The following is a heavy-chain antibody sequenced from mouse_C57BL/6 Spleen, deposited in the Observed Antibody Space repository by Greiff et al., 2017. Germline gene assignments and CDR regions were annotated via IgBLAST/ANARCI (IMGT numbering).Heavy chain of an antibody. CDR3: ARGAIYYCGSSHYYAMDY. CDR2: IYPGDGDT. J-gene: IGHJ4*01. V-gene: IGHV1-82*01. CDR1: GYAFSSSW. D-gene: IGHD1-1*01. Sequence: QVQLQQSGPELVKPGASVKISCKASGYAFSSSWMNWVKQRPGQGLEWIGRIYPGDGDTNYNGKFKGKATLTADKSSSTAYMQLSSLTSEDSAVYFCARGAIYYCGSSHYYAMDYWGQGTSVTVAS.